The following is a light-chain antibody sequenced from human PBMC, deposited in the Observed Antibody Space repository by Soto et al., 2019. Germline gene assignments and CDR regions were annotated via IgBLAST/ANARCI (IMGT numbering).Light chain of an antibody. CDR3: SSYTRSRTLV. V-gene: IGLV2-14*02. J-gene: IGLJ1*01. CDR1: SSDVGSYHP. Sequence: QSALTQPASVSGSPGQSITISCTGTSSDVGSYHPVSWYQHHPGRAPELMIYEDNKRPSEVSIRFSGSKSGSAASLTISGLQADDEAYYYCSSYTRSRTLVFGTGTKLTVL. CDR2: EDN.